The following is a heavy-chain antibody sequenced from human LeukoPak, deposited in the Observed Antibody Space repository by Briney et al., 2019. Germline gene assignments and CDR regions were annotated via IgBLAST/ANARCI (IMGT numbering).Heavy chain of an antibody. CDR3: ARDWFQDAFDI. D-gene: IGHD3-10*01. V-gene: IGHV3-30*04. Sequence: GGSLRLSCAASGFTFSSYAMHWVRQAPGKGLEWVAVISYDGSNKYYADSVKGRFTISRDNSKNTLYLQMNSLRAEDTAVYYCARDWFQDAFDIWGQGTMVTVSS. CDR2: ISYDGSNK. CDR1: GFTFSSYA. J-gene: IGHJ3*02.